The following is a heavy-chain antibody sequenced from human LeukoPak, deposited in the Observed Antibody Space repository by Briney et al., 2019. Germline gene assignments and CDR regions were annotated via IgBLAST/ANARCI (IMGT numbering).Heavy chain of an antibody. CDR1: GGSFSGYY. Sequence: SETLSLTCAVYGGSFSGYYWSWIRQPPGKGLEWIGSIYYSGSTYYNPSLKSRVTISVDTSKNQFSLKLSSVTAADTAVYYCARGRNYWGQGTLVTVSS. J-gene: IGHJ4*02. D-gene: IGHD1-14*01. CDR2: IYYSGST. CDR3: ARGRNY. V-gene: IGHV4-34*01.